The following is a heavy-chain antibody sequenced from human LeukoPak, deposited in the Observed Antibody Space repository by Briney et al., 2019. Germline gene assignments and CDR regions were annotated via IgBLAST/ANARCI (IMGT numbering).Heavy chain of an antibody. CDR1: VSTFSSYS. Sequence: PGGSLRLSCAASVSTFSSYSMNWVRQAPGKGLEWVSSISSSSSYIYYADSVKGRFTISRDNAKNSLYLQMNGLRAEDTAVYYCARDRSRSGPDAFDIWGQGTMVTVSS. V-gene: IGHV3-21*01. J-gene: IGHJ3*02. D-gene: IGHD3-3*01. CDR3: ARDRSRSGPDAFDI. CDR2: ISSSSSYI.